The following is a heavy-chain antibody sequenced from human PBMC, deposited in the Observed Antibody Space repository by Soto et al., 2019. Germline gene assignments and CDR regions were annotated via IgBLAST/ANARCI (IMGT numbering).Heavy chain of an antibody. V-gene: IGHV3-23*01. CDR2: ISGSGGGT. CDR1: VFTFSSYA. CDR3: ARESDQ. Sequence: WGSLRVSWAASVFTFSSYAMSWVRQAPGKGLDWVSTISGSGGGTYYEDSMKGRFTISRDNSKNTLYLQMYSLRVEDTAVYYCARESDQWGQGTLVTVSS. J-gene: IGHJ4*02.